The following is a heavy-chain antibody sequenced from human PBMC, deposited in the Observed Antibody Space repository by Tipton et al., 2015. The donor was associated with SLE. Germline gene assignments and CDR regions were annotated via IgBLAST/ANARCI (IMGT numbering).Heavy chain of an antibody. CDR3: AREKAGFDY. CDR1: GFTISTYS. Sequence: GSLRLSCAASGFTISTYSMNWVRQAPGKGLEWVSYISSGSSSIYYADSVKGRFTISRDNAKNSLSLQMNSLRAEDTAVYYCAREKAGFDYWGQGTLVTVSS. J-gene: IGHJ4*02. CDR2: ISSGSSSI. V-gene: IGHV3-48*01.